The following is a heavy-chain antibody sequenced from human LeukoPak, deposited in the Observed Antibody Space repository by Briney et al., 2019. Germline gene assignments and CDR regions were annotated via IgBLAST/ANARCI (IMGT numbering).Heavy chain of an antibody. D-gene: IGHD6-6*01. Sequence: PGGSLRLSCAASGFTFDDYGMSWVRQAPGKGLEWVSGINWNGGSTGYADSVKGRFTISRDNAKNSLYLQMNSLRAEDTALYYCAGGSEYSSSSGEIDYWGQGTLVTVSS. J-gene: IGHJ4*02. CDR3: AGGSEYSSSSGEIDY. CDR1: GFTFDDYG. CDR2: INWNGGST. V-gene: IGHV3-20*04.